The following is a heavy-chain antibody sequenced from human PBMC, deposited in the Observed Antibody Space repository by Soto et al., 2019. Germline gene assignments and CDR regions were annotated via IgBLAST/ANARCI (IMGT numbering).Heavy chain of an antibody. J-gene: IGHJ4*02. CDR1: GGSMSSRSYY. CDR3: PNPLGGVTHVIDYFHY. Sequence: SETLSLTCTVSGGSMSSRSYYWGWIRQAPGKGLEWLGSIYYSGGTYYNPSLKSRTTIIENMSKNLCSLNVGSVTGANTAVYYCPNPLGGVTHVIDYFHYWGQGTLVTVSS. V-gene: IGHV4-39*01. CDR2: IYYSGGT. D-gene: IGHD1-26*01.